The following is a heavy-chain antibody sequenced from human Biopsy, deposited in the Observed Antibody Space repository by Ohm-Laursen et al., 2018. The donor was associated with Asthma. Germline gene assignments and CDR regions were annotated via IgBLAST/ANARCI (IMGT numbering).Heavy chain of an antibody. Sequence: SQTLSLTCTVSGDSITSGGCCWNWIRQHPGKGLEWIGYIHHSGTSYFNPSLKSRVSFSRDTSKKQFSLRLSSVTAADTAMYYCARILRRSGSYFVDYWGQGTLVTVSS. V-gene: IGHV4-31*03. CDR2: IHHSGTS. CDR3: ARILRRSGSYFVDY. J-gene: IGHJ4*02. CDR1: GDSITSGGCC. D-gene: IGHD3-22*01.